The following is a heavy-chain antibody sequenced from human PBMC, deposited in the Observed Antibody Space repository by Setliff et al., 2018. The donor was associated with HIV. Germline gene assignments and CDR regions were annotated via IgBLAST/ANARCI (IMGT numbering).Heavy chain of an antibody. Sequence: GGSLRLSCAASGFTFDDYNMHWVRQTPGKGLEWISIISNDGGRTSYADSLKGRFTISRDNSKNSLYLQMHGLRNEDTALYYCAKDDADGSIDHWGLGTLVTVSS. CDR2: ISNDGGRT. D-gene: IGHD3-10*01. CDR3: AKDDADGSIDH. J-gene: IGHJ4*02. V-gene: IGHV3-43*01. CDR1: GFTFDDYN.